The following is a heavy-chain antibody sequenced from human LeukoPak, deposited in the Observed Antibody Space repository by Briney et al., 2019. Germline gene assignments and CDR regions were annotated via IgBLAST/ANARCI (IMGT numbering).Heavy chain of an antibody. D-gene: IGHD4-17*01. CDR3: TRTTPVSYYFDY. CDR1: GFTFSSYA. V-gene: IGHV3-30-3*01. CDR2: ISYDGSNK. Sequence: GGSLRLSCAASGFTFSSYAMRWVRQAPGKGLEWVAVISYDGSNKYYADSVKGRFTISRDNSKNTLYLQMNSLRAEDTAVYYYTRTTPVSYYFDYWGQGTLVTVSS. J-gene: IGHJ4*02.